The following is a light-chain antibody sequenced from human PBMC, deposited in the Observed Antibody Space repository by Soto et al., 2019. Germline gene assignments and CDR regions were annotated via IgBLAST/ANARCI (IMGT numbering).Light chain of an antibody. CDR1: ETVDTSS. Sequence: EIVLTQSPGTLSLSPGETATLSCRASETVDTSSLGWYQQKPGRAPSLLIYSASRRATGIPDRFDASGSATDFTLTISRLEPEDFAVYYCHQYGYSPLTFGGGTKVDIK. CDR2: SAS. CDR3: HQYGYSPLT. J-gene: IGKJ4*01. V-gene: IGKV3-20*01.